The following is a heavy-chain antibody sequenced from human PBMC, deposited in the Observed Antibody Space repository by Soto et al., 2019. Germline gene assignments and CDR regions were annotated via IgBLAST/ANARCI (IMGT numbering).Heavy chain of an antibody. Sequence: GGSLRLSCAASGFPFRTYVMHWVRQAPGKGLEWVALISYDGSNKYYADSVKGRFTLSRDNSKNTLYLNMNSLRAEDTAVFYCARADASDMVRGVVYYYYGMDVCGQGTTVTVSS. J-gene: IGHJ6*02. CDR3: ARADASDMVRGVVYYYYGMDV. CDR2: ISYDGSNK. V-gene: IGHV3-30-3*01. D-gene: IGHD3-10*01. CDR1: GFPFRTYV.